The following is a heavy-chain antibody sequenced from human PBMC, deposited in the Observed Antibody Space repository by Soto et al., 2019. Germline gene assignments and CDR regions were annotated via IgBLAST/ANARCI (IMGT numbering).Heavy chain of an antibody. J-gene: IGHJ5*02. V-gene: IGHV4-4*02. CDR2: IYHSGST. CDR1: GGSISSSNW. D-gene: IGHD3-10*01. Sequence: SETLSLTCAVSGGSISSSNWWSWVRQPPGKGLEWIGEIYHSGSTNYNPSLKSRVTISVDKSKNQFSLKLSSVTAADTAVYYCARDPCTYYYGSGTQGDIWFDPWGQGTLVTVSS. CDR3: ARDPCTYYYGSGTQGDIWFDP.